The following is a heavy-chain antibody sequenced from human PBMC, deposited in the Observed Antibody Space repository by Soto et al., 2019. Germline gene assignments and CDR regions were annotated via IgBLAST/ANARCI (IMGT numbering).Heavy chain of an antibody. Sequence: VGSLRISCAASGFTVSSNYMTWVRQAPGKGLEWVSVLYSGGSTYYADSVKGRFTISRDNSKNTLYLQMNSLRAEDTALYYCARDSRNRNFFDYWGQGTPVTVSS. D-gene: IGHD2-2*01. CDR3: ARDSRNRNFFDY. CDR2: LYSGGST. CDR1: GFTVSSNY. J-gene: IGHJ4*02. V-gene: IGHV3-53*01.